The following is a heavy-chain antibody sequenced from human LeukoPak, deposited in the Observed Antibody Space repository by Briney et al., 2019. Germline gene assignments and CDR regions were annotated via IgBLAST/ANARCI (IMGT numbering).Heavy chain of an antibody. J-gene: IGHJ4*02. CDR2: ISGSGGST. D-gene: IGHD3-22*01. Sequence: GRSLRLSCAASAFTFNSGMSWARQAPGKGLEWVSTISGSGGSTYYADSVKGRFTISRDNSKNTLYLQMNSLRAEDTAIYFCARLLRDDSRTVPAFDYWGQGTLVTVSS. V-gene: IGHV3-23*01. CDR1: AFTFNSG. CDR3: ARLLRDDSRTVPAFDY.